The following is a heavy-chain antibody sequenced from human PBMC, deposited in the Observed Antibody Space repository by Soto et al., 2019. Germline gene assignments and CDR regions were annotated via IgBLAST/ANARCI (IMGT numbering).Heavy chain of an antibody. V-gene: IGHV5-51*01. D-gene: IGHD6-19*01. J-gene: IGHJ6*02. Sequence: PGESLKISCKGSGYSFTNYWIGWLREMPGKGLEYMGLIYPGDSDTRYSPSFQGQVTISSDKSISTAYLQWSSLKASDTAMYYCARHGAVAGSHNYYAMDVWGQGTTVTVSS. CDR1: GYSFTNYW. CDR2: IYPGDSDT. CDR3: ARHGAVAGSHNYYAMDV.